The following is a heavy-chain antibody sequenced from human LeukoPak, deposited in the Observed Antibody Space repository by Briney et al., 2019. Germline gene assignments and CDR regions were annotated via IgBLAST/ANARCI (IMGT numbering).Heavy chain of an antibody. J-gene: IGHJ4*02. D-gene: IGHD2-2*01. CDR1: GFTFSTYA. CDR3: AKRRISSSTEFDY. V-gene: IGHV3-30*18. CDR2: ISYDGTKK. Sequence: PGGSLRLSCGASGFTFSTYAMHWVRQAPGKGLECVSVISYDGTKKDYADSVKGRFTISRDNSKNTLYLQMNSLRAEDTAVYYCAKRRISSSTEFDYWGQGTLVTVSS.